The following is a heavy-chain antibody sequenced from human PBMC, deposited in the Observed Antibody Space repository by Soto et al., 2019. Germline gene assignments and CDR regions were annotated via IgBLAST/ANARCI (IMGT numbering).Heavy chain of an antibody. CDR1: GGTFSSYA. J-gene: IGHJ6*02. V-gene: IGHV1-69*13. CDR2: IIPIFGTA. Sequence: ASVKVSCKASGGTFSSYAISWVRQAPGQGLEWMGGIIPIFGTANYAQKFQGRVTITVDESTSTAYMELSSLRSEDTAVYYCARWTLDIVVVVAATKVGLDYYYGMDVWGQGTTVTVSS. D-gene: IGHD2-15*01. CDR3: ARWTLDIVVVVAATKVGLDYYYGMDV.